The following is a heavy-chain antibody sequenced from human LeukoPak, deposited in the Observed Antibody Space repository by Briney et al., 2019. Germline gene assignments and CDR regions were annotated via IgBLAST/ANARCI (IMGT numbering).Heavy chain of an antibody. CDR2: IYHSGST. J-gene: IGHJ5*02. V-gene: IGHV4-30-2*01. CDR3: ARGPRFGVVSFVWFDP. D-gene: IGHD3-3*01. Sequence: SETLSLTCAVSGGSISSGGYSWSWIRQPPGKGLEWIGYIYHSGSTYYNPSLKSRVTISVDRSKNQFSLKLSSVTAADTAVYYCARGPRFGVVSFVWFDPWGQGALVTVSS. CDR1: GGSISSGGYS.